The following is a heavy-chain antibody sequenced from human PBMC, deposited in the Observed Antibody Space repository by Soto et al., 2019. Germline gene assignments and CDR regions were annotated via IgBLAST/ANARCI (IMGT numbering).Heavy chain of an antibody. Sequence: QVQLVQSGAELKKPGSSVKVSCKASGGIFSSYAISWVRQAPGQGLEWMGGIIPIFGTANYAQKFQGRVTITADKSTSTAYMELSSLRSEDTAVYYCARSIAARGWFDPWGQGTLVTVSS. CDR1: GGIFSSYA. CDR2: IIPIFGTA. J-gene: IGHJ5*02. D-gene: IGHD6-13*01. CDR3: ARSIAARGWFDP. V-gene: IGHV1-69*06.